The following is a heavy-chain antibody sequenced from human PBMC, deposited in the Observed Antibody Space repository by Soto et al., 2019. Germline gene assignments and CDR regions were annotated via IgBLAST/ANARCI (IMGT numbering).Heavy chain of an antibody. CDR1: GGSFSGYY. J-gene: IGHJ4*02. CDR3: ARHFSGSGSYSGFFKPGMGYYFDY. Sequence: SLTCAVYGGSFSGYYWSWIRQPPGKGLEWIGEINHSGSTNYNPSLKSRVTISVDTSKNQFSLKLSSVTAADTAVYYCARHFSGSGSYSGFFKPGMGYYFDYWGQGTLVTVSS. CDR2: INHSGST. D-gene: IGHD3-10*01. V-gene: IGHV4-34*01.